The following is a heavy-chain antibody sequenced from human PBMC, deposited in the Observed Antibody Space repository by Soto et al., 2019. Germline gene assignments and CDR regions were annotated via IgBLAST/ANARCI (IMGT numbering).Heavy chain of an antibody. D-gene: IGHD6-19*01. V-gene: IGHV4-38-2*02. CDR2: IYHGVST. Sequence: SETLSLTCTVSGYSISSGSYSAWIRQPPGKGPEWIASIYHGVSTFYNPSLKSRITISVDTSNNQFSLKLTSLTAADTAVYYCARVNVMVLAGSTFEYWGHGTLITLSS. CDR3: ARVNVMVLAGSTFEY. CDR1: GYSISSGSY. J-gene: IGHJ4*01.